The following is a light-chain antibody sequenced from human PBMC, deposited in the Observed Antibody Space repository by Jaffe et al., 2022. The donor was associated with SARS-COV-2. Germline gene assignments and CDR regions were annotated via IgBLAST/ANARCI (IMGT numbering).Light chain of an antibody. V-gene: IGKV1-33*01. CDR3: QQYDNLPT. CDR1: QDISNY. CDR2: GAS. J-gene: IGKJ4*01. Sequence: DIQMTQSPSSLSASVGDRVTITCQASQDISNYLNWYQQKPGKAPKLLIYGASNLETGVPSRFSGSGSGTDFTFTISSLQPEDIATYYCQQYDNLPTFGGGTKVESK.